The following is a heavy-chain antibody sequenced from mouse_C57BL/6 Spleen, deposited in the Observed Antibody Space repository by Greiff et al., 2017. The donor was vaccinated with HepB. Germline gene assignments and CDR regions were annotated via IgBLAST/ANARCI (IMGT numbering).Heavy chain of an antibody. J-gene: IGHJ2*01. CDR3: ARGVYGSSYPYFDY. D-gene: IGHD1-1*01. V-gene: IGHV1-55*01. Sequence: VQLQQPGAELVKPGASVKMSCKASGYTFTSYWITWVKQRPGQGLEWIGDIYPGSGSTNYNEKFKSKATLTVDTSSSTAYMQLSSLTSEDSAVYYCARGVYGSSYPYFDYWGQGTTLTVSS. CDR1: GYTFTSYW. CDR2: IYPGSGST.